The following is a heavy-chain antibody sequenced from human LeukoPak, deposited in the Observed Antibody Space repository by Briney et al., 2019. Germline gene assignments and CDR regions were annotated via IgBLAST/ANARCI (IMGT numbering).Heavy chain of an antibody. CDR3: ARGNNWNYGYYYHGMDV. J-gene: IGHJ6*02. CDR2: INHSGST. D-gene: IGHD1-7*01. Sequence: SETLSLTCAVYGGSFSGYYWSWIRQPPGKGLEWIGEINHSGSTNYNPSLKSRVTISVDTSKNQFSLKLSSVTAADTAVYYCARGNNWNYGYYYHGMDVWGQGTTVTVSS. CDR1: GGSFSGYY. V-gene: IGHV4-34*01.